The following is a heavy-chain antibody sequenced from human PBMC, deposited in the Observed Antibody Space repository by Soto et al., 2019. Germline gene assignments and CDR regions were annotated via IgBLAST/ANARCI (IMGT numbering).Heavy chain of an antibody. CDR3: VRVGVGAIAYASAI. CDR1: VGSVSSGSYY. D-gene: IGHD1-26*01. CDR2: IYYSGST. V-gene: IGHV4-61*01. Sequence: PETLSLTCTVSVGSVSSGSYYWSWIRQPPGKGLEWIGYIYYSGSTNYNPSLKSRVTISVDTSKNQFSLKLSSVTAADTAVYYCVRVGVGAIAYASAICGQGTMVTVSS. J-gene: IGHJ3*02.